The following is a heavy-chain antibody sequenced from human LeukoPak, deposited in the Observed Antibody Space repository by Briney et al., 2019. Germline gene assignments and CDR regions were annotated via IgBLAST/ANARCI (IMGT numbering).Heavy chain of an antibody. D-gene: IGHD1-26*01. V-gene: IGHV3-7*01. CDR3: ARDGGSSGSYPY. CDR1: GFTFSTYW. J-gene: IGHJ4*02. Sequence: PGGSLRLSCEASGFTFSTYWMSWVRQAPGKGLEWVANINPDGSEKSYVESVKGRFIISRDKAKNSLYLQMNSLRAEDTALYYCARDGGSSGSYPYWGQGILVTVSS. CDR2: INPDGSEK.